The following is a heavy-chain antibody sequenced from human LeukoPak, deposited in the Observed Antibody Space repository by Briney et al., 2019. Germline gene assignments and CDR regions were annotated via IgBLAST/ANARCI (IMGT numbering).Heavy chain of an antibody. CDR1: GCTFSSYA. CDR3: AKGGGSSTSSNPGDT. J-gene: IGHJ5*02. Sequence: GSSVKVSCKASGCTFSSYAISWVRQAPGQGLEWMGRIIPNLGIANYAQKFQGRVTITTDKSTSTAYMELSRLRSEDTAVYYCAKGGGSSTSSNPGDTWGQRTLVTASS. D-gene: IGHD2-2*01. CDR2: IIPNLGIA. V-gene: IGHV1-69*04.